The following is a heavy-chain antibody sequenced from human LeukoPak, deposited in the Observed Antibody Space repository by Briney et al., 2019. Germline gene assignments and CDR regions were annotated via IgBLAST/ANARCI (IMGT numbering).Heavy chain of an antibody. J-gene: IGHJ3*01. Sequence: SETLSLTCAVYGGSFSGYYWSWIRQPPGKGLEGIGEINHSGSTNYNPSLKSRVTISVDTSKNQFSLKLSSVTAADTAVYYCAGIYYDILTGYFWGQGTMVTVPS. CDR3: AGIYYDILTGYF. V-gene: IGHV4-34*01. CDR1: GGSFSGYY. CDR2: INHSGST. D-gene: IGHD3-9*01.